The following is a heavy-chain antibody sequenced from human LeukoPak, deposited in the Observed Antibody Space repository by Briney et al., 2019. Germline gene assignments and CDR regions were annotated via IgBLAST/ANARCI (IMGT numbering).Heavy chain of an antibody. CDR3: ARTGSYDSNGLDS. CDR2: IYYSGST. J-gene: IGHJ4*02. Sequence: KPSETLPLTCTVSGGSISSYYWTWIRQPPGKGLEWIGYIYYSGSTNYNPSLKSRVTMSVDTSKNQFSLRLSSVTAADTAVYYCARTGSYDSNGLDSWGQGTLVTVSS. V-gene: IGHV4-59*08. CDR1: GGSISSYY. D-gene: IGHD3-22*01.